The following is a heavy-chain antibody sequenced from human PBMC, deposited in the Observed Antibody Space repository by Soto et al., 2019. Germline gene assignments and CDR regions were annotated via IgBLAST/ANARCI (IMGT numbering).Heavy chain of an antibody. CDR2: IIPIFGTA. V-gene: IGHV1-69*13. CDR3: ARSGPLSAAAGRSEYYYYGMDV. J-gene: IGHJ6*02. Sequence: GASVRVSCKACGWTFSSYAISWVGQAGGQGREWMGGIIPIFGTANYAQKFQGRVTITADESTSTAYMELSSLRSEDTAVYYCARSGPLSAAAGRSEYYYYGMDVWGQGTPVTVSX. D-gene: IGHD6-13*01. CDR1: GWTFSSYA.